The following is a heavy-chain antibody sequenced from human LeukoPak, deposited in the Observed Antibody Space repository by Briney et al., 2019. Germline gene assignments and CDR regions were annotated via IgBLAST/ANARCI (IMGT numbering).Heavy chain of an antibody. CDR1: GGSISTYY. CDR3: ARHEYTSSFWFDP. V-gene: IGHV4-59*08. J-gene: IGHJ5*02. CDR2: IYNSGST. Sequence: SETLSLTCTVSGGSISTYYWNWIRQPPGKGLEWIGYIYNSGSTNYNPSLKSRLTISVDTSKNQFSLKVSSVTAADTAVYYCARHEYTSSFWFDPWGQGTLVTVSS. D-gene: IGHD6-6*01.